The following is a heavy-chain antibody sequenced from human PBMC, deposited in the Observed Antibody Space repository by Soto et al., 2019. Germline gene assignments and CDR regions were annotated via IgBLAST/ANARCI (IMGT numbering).Heavy chain of an antibody. Sequence: PGGFLRLACSDTGFTFSSYGMHWVRQAPGKGLEWVAVISYDGSNKYYADSVKGRFTISRDNSKNTLYLQMNSLRAEDTAVYYCANALSSLTDYYWGQGTLVTVSS. V-gene: IGHV3-30*18. CDR2: ISYDGSNK. D-gene: IGHD3-16*02. J-gene: IGHJ4*02. CDR3: ANALSSLTDYY. CDR1: GFTFSSYG.